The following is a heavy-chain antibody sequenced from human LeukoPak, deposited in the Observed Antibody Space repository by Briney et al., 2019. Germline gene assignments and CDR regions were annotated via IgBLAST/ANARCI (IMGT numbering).Heavy chain of an antibody. Sequence: SETLSLTCTVSGGSISSYYWSWIRQPPGKGLEYIGYIYHTGTTNYSPSLKSRVTISVDTSKNQLSLRLNSVTAADTAVYYCARGKYDILTGFRPSDAFDIWGQGTMVTVSS. CDR1: GGSISSYY. CDR2: IYHTGTT. D-gene: IGHD3-9*01. CDR3: ARGKYDILTGFRPSDAFDI. J-gene: IGHJ3*02. V-gene: IGHV4-59*01.